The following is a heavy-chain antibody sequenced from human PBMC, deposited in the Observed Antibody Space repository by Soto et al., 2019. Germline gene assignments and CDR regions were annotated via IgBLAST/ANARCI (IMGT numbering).Heavy chain of an antibody. V-gene: IGHV4-59*08. CDR1: GGSISSYY. J-gene: IGHJ6*03. Sequence: SETLSLTCTVSGGSISSYYWSWIRQPPGKGLEWIGYIYYSGSTNYNPSLKSRVSISVDTSKNQFSLKLSSVTAADTAVYYCARQGSSTVTEYYYYMDVWGKGTTVTVSS. D-gene: IGHD4-17*01. CDR2: IYYSGST. CDR3: ARQGSSTVTEYYYYMDV.